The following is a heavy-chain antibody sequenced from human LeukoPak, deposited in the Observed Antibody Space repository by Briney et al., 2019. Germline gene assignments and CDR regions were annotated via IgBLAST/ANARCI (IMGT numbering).Heavy chain of an antibody. J-gene: IGHJ4*02. V-gene: IGHV1-2*02. Sequence: ASVKVSCKAPGNTFAGHNIHLMRQAPGQGLELMGWINPDRGGTDYARQFQGRVTMTSDTSIRAAYMELSSLVSEDSAVYFCAISIQAAAIPAFDYWGQGTLVTVSS. CDR2: INPDRGGT. D-gene: IGHD6-25*01. CDR1: GNTFAGHN. CDR3: AISIQAAAIPAFDY.